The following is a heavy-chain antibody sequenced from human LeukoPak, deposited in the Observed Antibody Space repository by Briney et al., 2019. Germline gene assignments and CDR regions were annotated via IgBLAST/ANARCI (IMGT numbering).Heavy chain of an antibody. J-gene: IGHJ6*02. CDR1: GFTFSSYW. Sequence: GGSLRLSCAASGFTFSSYWMSWVRQAPGKGLEWVSGISWNSGSIGYADSVKGRFTISRDNAKNSLYLQMNSLRAEDTALYYCAKDFYGDYGMDVWGQGTTVTVSS. CDR2: ISWNSGSI. D-gene: IGHD4-17*01. CDR3: AKDFYGDYGMDV. V-gene: IGHV3-9*01.